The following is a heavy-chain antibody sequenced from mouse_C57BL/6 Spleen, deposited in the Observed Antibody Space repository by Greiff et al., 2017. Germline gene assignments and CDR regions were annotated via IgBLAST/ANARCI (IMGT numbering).Heavy chain of an antibody. CDR1: GFTFSSYA. V-gene: IGHV5-9-1*02. D-gene: IGHD6-1*01. CDR2: ISSGGDYI. J-gene: IGHJ4*01. Sequence: EVKLMESGEGLVKPGGSLKLSCAASGFTFSSYAMSWVRQTPEKRLEWVAYISSGGDYIYYADTVKGRFPISRDNARNTLYLQMSSLKSEDTAMYYCTRDRVYPLIKYAMDYWGQGTSVTVSS. CDR3: TRDRVYPLIKYAMDY.